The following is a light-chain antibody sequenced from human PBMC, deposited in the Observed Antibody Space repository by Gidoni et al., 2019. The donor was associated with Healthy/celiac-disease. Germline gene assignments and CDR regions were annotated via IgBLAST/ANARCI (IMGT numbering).Light chain of an antibody. J-gene: IGKJ1*01. CDR2: AAS. Sequence: DIQMTQSPSSLSASVGDRVTITCRASQSISSYLNWYQQKPGKAPKLLIYAASSLQSGVPSRFSSSGSGTDFTLTISSLQPEDFATYYCQQSYSTPTFXQXTKVXIK. CDR1: QSISSY. V-gene: IGKV1-39*01. CDR3: QQSYSTPT.